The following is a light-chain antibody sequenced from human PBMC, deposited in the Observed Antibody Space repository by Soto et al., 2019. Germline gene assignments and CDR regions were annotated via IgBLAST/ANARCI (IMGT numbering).Light chain of an antibody. V-gene: IGKV3-15*01. CDR3: QQYGNSPLT. J-gene: IGKJ4*01. CDR1: QSINRN. CDR2: GAS. Sequence: EIVMTQSPATLSVSPWDGATLSCRASQSINRNLAWYQQKPGQAPRLLIYGASTRPTGIPARFSGSGSGTDFTLTISSLQSEDSAVYYCQQYGNSPLTFGGGTKVDIK.